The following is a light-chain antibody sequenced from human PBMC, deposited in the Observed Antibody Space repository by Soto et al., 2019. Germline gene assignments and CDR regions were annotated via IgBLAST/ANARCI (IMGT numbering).Light chain of an antibody. V-gene: IGKV1-39*01. CDR3: QQSYSAWT. CDR2: ATS. CDR1: HYIGKY. J-gene: IGKJ1*01. Sequence: DIQERQSPADRTAPVGHRHTMNWRASHYIGKYLNWYQQKPGRAPKLLIYATSSLRSGVPSRFSGGGSGTDFTLTISSLQAEDFATYYWQQSYSAWTFGQGTKVDIK.